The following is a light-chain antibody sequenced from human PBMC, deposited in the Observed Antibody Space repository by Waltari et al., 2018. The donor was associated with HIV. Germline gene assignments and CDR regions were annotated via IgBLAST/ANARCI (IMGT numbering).Light chain of an antibody. CDR3: QSFDRLSALPI. J-gene: IGLJ2*01. CDR2: TTT. CDR1: RTTNFGTTYD. Sequence: QSALTQPPSLSGAPGQRVTISCTGLRTTNFGTTYDVHWYQLLPATGPRLIIATTTHRPSGVPDRCSASKSGTSASLAIIGLQAEDEADYYCQSFDRLSALPIFGGGTKVTV. V-gene: IGLV1-40*01.